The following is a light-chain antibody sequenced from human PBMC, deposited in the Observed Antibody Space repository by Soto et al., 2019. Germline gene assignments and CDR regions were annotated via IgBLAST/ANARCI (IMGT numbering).Light chain of an antibody. CDR2: GAF. CDR3: QQRNIWPPVT. Sequence: EIVFTQFPTTPAFSPGERANLSCRASPSVTNFLAWYQQKPGQAPRLLIYGAFNRATGIPARFSGSGSGTDFTLTISSLEPEDFAVYYCQQRNIWPPVTFGQGTRREIK. V-gene: IGKV3-11*01. J-gene: IGKJ5*01. CDR1: PSVTNF.